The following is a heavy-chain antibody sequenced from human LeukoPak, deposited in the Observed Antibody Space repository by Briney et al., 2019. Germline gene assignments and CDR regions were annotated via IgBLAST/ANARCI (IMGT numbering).Heavy chain of an antibody. CDR2: MFHGGST. CDR1: GGSITSSSYY. CDR3: ARAFSSGYWFDP. D-gene: IGHD3-22*01. Sequence: SETLSLTYTVSGGSITSSSYYWVWIRQPPGEGLEWIGSMFHGGSTYDNPSLKSRVTMSGDTSKSQFSLKLSSVIATDTAVYYCARAFSSGYWFDPWGQGTLVTVSS. J-gene: IGHJ5*02. V-gene: IGHV4-39*01.